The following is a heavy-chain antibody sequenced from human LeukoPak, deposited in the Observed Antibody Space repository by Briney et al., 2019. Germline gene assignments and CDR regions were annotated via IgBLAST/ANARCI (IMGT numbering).Heavy chain of an antibody. CDR1: GYTFTGYY. V-gene: IGHV1-2*02. Sequence: ASVKVSCKASGYTFTGYYMHWVRQAPGQGLEWMGWINPNSGGTNYAQKFQGRVTITTDESTSTAYMELSSLRSEDTAVYYCARTEQALKNYDFWSGYYAMGVWGKGTTVTVSS. CDR3: ARTEQALKNYDFWSGYYAMGV. D-gene: IGHD3-3*01. CDR2: INPNSGGT. J-gene: IGHJ6*03.